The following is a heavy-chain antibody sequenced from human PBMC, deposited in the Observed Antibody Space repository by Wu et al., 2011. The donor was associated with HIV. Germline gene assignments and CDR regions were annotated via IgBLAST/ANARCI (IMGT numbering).Heavy chain of an antibody. J-gene: IGHJ3*02. D-gene: IGHD3/OR15-3a*01. CDR3: ARGTVSSNAFDT. CDR2: ITPIFPTP. Sequence: QVQLVQSGAEVKKPGSSVKVSCKASGATFSSYAISWVRQAPGQGLEWMGGITPIFPTPNHAQKFQGYAQKFQGRLTVSADDSTSTAYMELSSLRSEDTAVYYCARGTVSSNAFDTWGQGTMVSASS. V-gene: IGHV1-69*12. CDR1: GATFSSYA.